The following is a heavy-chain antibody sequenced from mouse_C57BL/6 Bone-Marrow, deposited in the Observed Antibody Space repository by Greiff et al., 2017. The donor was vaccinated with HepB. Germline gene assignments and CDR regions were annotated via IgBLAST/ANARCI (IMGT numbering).Heavy chain of an antibody. D-gene: IGHD1-1*01. Sequence: ESGGGLVKPGGSLKLSCAASGFTFSDYGMHWVRQAPEKGLEWVAYISSGSSTIYYADTVKGRFTISRDNAKNTLFLQMTSLRSEDTAMYYCARGVLRRFDYWGQGTTLTVSS. CDR2: ISSGSSTI. V-gene: IGHV5-17*01. J-gene: IGHJ2*01. CDR3: ARGVLRRFDY. CDR1: GFTFSDYG.